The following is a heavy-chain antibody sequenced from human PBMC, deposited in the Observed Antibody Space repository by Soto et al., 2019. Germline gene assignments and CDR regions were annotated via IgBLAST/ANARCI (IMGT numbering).Heavy chain of an antibody. CDR2: IWYDGSYK. CDR1: GFTFSSYG. V-gene: IGHV3-33*01. CDR3: ARGLTYYYGMDV. Sequence: PGGSLRLSCAASGFTFSSYGMHWVRQAPGKGLEWVAVIWYDGSYKYYEDSVKGRFTISRDNSKNTLYLQMNSLRAEDTAVYYCARGLTYYYGMDVWGQGTTVTVSS. J-gene: IGHJ6*02. D-gene: IGHD3-9*01.